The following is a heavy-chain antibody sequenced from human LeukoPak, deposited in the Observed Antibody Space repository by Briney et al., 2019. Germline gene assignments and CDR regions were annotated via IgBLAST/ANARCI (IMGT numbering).Heavy chain of an antibody. Sequence: GGSQRLSCAASGFKFSDHYIDWVRQAPGKGLVWVSRINSDGSSTSYADSVKGRFTISRDNAKNTLYLQMNSLRADDTAVYYCARALAVAGTGGFDPWGQGTLVTVSS. J-gene: IGHJ5*02. D-gene: IGHD6-19*01. V-gene: IGHV3-74*01. CDR2: INSDGSST. CDR3: ARALAVAGTGGFDP. CDR1: GFKFSDHY.